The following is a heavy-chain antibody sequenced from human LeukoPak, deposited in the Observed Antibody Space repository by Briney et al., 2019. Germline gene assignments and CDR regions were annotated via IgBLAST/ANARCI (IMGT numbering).Heavy chain of an antibody. CDR1: GFTFSSYG. J-gene: IGHJ6*03. Sequence: GGSLRLSCAASGFTFSSYGMSWVRQAPGKGLEWVSGISGSGGSTYYADSVKGRFTISRDNSKNTLYLQMNSLRAEDTAVYYCAKDLERYYYYYYMDVWGKGTTVTVSS. D-gene: IGHD1-1*01. V-gene: IGHV3-23*01. CDR3: AKDLERYYYYYYMDV. CDR2: ISGSGGST.